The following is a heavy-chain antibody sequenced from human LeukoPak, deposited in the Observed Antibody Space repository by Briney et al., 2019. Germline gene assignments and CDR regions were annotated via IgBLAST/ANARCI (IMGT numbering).Heavy chain of an antibody. Sequence: SETLSLTCAVYGGSFSGYYWSWIRQPPGKGLEWIGEINHSGSTNYNPSLKSRVTISVDTSKSQFSLNLTSVTAADTAVYYCARTRSQAISAQYFDYWGQGTLVTVSS. J-gene: IGHJ4*02. V-gene: IGHV4-34*01. CDR3: ARTRSQAISAQYFDY. CDR2: INHSGST. D-gene: IGHD2-2*02. CDR1: GGSFSGYY.